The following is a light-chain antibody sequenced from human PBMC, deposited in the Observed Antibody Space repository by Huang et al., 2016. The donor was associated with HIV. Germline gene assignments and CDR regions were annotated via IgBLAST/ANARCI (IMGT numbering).Light chain of an antibody. CDR2: GAS. J-gene: IGKJ4*01. CDR3: QHYNNWPPLS. CDR1: QNIGTH. V-gene: IGKV3-15*01. Sequence: VILTQSPATLSVSPGEGATLSCRASQNIGTHLAWYQQRPGQAPRLLMFGASTRATGVPARFNGRGSGTEFNLNISGLQSEDLATYYCQHYNNWPPLSFGGGTEVDI.